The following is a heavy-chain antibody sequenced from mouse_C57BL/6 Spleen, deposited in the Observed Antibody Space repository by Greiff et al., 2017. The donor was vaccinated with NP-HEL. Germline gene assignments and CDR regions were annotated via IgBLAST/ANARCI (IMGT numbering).Heavy chain of an antibody. CDR3: ARETGSSRWYFDV. D-gene: IGHD1-1*01. V-gene: IGHV3-6*01. CDR1: GYSITSGYY. CDR2: ISYDGSN. Sequence: ESGPGLVKPSQSLSLTCSVTGYSITSGYYWNWIRQFPGNKLEWMGYISYDGSNNYNPSLKNRISITRDTSKNQCFLKLNSVTTEDTATYYCARETGSSRWYFDVWGTGTTVTVSS. J-gene: IGHJ1*03.